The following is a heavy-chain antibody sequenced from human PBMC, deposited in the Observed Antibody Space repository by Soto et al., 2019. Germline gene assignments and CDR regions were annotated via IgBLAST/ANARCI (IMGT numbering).Heavy chain of an antibody. V-gene: IGHV4-31*03. D-gene: IGHD3-3*01. Sequence: QVQLQESGPGLVKPSQTLSLTCSVTGGSISSGGYCWSWIRQHPGRGLEWVGYIYYSGTTYSNPSLKSRVTISVDTSKNQFSLNLSSVTAADTAVYYCARGFLEWLSHPYYGMDVWGQGTTVTVSS. CDR3: ARGFLEWLSHPYYGMDV. CDR2: IYYSGTT. J-gene: IGHJ6*02. CDR1: GGSISSGGYC.